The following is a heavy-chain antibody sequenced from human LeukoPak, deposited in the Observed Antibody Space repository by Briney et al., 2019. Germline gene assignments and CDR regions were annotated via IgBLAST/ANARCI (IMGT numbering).Heavy chain of an antibody. CDR1: GYTFTSYA. V-gene: IGHV1-3*01. Sequence: ASVKVSCKASGYTFTSYAMRWVRQAPGQRLEWMGWINAGNGNTKYSQKFQGRVTITRDTSASTAYMELSSLRSEDTAVYYCARERSTSCYTEDSFFFDPWGQGTLVTVSS. D-gene: IGHD2-2*02. J-gene: IGHJ5*02. CDR3: ARERSTSCYTEDSFFFDP. CDR2: INAGNGNT.